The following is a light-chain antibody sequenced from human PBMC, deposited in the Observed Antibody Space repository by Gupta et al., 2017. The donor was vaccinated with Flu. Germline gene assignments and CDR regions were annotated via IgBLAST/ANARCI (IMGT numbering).Light chain of an antibody. J-gene: IGKJ2*01. Sequence: DIVMTQSPDSLAVSLGERATINCKSSNSVLSSSAKRNSLAWYQHKPGQPPKLLIYWASNRESGVPDRFSGGGSGTDFTLTISSLQAEDVAVYYCHQYDSIPYTFGQGTRLEIK. CDR1: NSVLSSSAKRNS. V-gene: IGKV4-1*01. CDR3: HQYDSIPYT. CDR2: WAS.